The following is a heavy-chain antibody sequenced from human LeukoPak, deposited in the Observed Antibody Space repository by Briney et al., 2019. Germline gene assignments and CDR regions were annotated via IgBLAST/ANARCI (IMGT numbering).Heavy chain of an antibody. D-gene: IGHD1/OR15-1a*01. J-gene: IGHJ4*02. V-gene: IGHV3-53*01. CDR1: GFTVSSNY. Sequence: GGSLRLSCAASGFTVSSNYMSWVRQAPGKGLEWVSVIYSGGSTYYADSVKGRFTISRDNSKNTLYLQMNSLRAEDTAVYYCVRETGGNWNRIDYWGQGTLVTVSS. CDR2: IYSGGST. CDR3: VRETGGNWNRIDY.